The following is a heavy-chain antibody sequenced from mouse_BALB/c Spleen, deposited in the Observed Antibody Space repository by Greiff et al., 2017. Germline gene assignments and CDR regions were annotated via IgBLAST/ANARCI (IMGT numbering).Heavy chain of an antibody. V-gene: IGHV5-9-4*01. J-gene: IGHJ4*01. CDR3: ARVGGNYPYYYAMDY. CDR1: GFTFSSYA. CDR2: ISSGGSYT. D-gene: IGHD2-1*01. Sequence: EVHLVESGGGLVKPGGYLKLSCAASGFTFSSYAMSWVRQSPEKRLEWVAEISSGGSYTYYPDTVTGRFTISRDNAKNTLYLEMSSLRSEDTAMYYCARVGGNYPYYYAMDYWGQGTSVTVSS.